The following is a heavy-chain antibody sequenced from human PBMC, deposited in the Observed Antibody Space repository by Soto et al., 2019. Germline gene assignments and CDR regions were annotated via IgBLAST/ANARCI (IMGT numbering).Heavy chain of an antibody. CDR1: GFTFSDYY. Sequence: NPGGSLRLSCAASGFTFSDYYMSWIRQAPGKGLEWVSYISSSSSYTNYADSVKGRFTISRDNAKNSLYLQMNSLRAEDTAVYYCASIARFLEWSVDYWGQGTLVTVSS. D-gene: IGHD3-3*01. V-gene: IGHV3-11*06. J-gene: IGHJ4*02. CDR2: ISSSSSYT. CDR3: ASIARFLEWSVDY.